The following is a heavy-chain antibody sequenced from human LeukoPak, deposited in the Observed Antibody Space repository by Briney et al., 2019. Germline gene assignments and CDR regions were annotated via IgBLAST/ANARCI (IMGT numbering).Heavy chain of an antibody. J-gene: IGHJ4*02. CDR3: TAIRPDY. D-gene: IGHD2-21*02. CDR1: GFTFSTYW. Sequence: GGSLRLSCAASGFTFSTYWMHWVRQAPGKGLVWVARIKSDVSSTDYAASVKGRFTISRDDANNILYLQTNSLRVEDTAVYYCTAIRPDYWGQGTVVTVSS. CDR2: IKSDVSST. V-gene: IGHV3-74*01.